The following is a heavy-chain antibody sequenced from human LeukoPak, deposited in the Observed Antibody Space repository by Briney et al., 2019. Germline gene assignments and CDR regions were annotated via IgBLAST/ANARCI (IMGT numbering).Heavy chain of an antibody. Sequence: SETLSLICTVSGDSISPYFWSWIRQPPGKGLEWIGYISYSGNTNYNPSLKSRVTISVDTAKNQVSLQLTSVTAVDTAVYYCARDDYRGVTNFDPWGQGTLVTVSS. D-gene: IGHD3-10*01. CDR2: ISYSGNT. J-gene: IGHJ5*02. CDR3: ARDDYRGVTNFDP. V-gene: IGHV4-59*01. CDR1: GDSISPYF.